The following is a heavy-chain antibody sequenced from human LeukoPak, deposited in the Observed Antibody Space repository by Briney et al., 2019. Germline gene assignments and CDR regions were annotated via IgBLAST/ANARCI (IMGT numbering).Heavy chain of an antibody. D-gene: IGHD5-24*01. CDR1: GFTFRGSA. J-gene: IGHJ5*01. CDR3: EKGRRDGYNYPSFDS. CDR2: IIGNSVST. V-gene: IGHV3-23*01. Sequence: PGGSLRLSCAASGFTFRGSAMSWVRQAPGKGLEWVSNIIGNSVSTYYADFVKGRFTISRDNSNNTLFLQMNSLSADDTAIYFCEKGRRDGYNYPSFDSWGQGAWVVVSS.